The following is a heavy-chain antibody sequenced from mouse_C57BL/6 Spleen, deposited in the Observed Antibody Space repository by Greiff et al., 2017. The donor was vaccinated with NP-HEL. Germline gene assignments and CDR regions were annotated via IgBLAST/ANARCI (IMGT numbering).Heavy chain of an antibody. CDR1: GFTFSSYA. CDR2: ISSGGDYI. J-gene: IGHJ2*01. Sequence: DVHLVESGEGLVKPGGSLKLSCAASGFTFSSYAMSWVRQTPEKRLEWVAYISSGGDYIYYADTVKGRFTISRDNARNTLYLQMSSLKSEDTAMYYCTREANYYGSPLFDYWGQGTTLTVSS. CDR3: TREANYYGSPLFDY. V-gene: IGHV5-9-1*02. D-gene: IGHD1-1*01.